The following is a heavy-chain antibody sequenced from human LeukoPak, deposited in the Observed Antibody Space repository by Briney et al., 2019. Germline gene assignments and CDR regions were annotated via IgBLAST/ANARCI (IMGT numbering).Heavy chain of an antibody. J-gene: IGHJ6*03. CDR3: AYSSSSYYYYYMDV. CDR2: INPNSGGT. CDR1: GYLFISYG. D-gene: IGHD6-13*01. V-gene: IGHV1-2*02. Sequence: ASVKVSCKTSGYLFISYGINWVRQAPGQGLEWMGWINPNSGGTNYAQKFQGRVTMTRDTSISTAYMELSRLRSDDTAVYYCAYSSSSYYYYYMDVWGKGTTVTVSS.